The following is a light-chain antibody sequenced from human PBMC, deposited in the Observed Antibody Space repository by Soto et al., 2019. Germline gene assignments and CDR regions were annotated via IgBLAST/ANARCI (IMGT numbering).Light chain of an antibody. CDR1: SSNIGAGYD. V-gene: IGLV1-40*01. CDR3: QSYDSSLSGAV. CDR2: GNS. Sequence: QSVLTQSPSVSGAPGQRVTISCTGSSSNIGAGYDVHWYQQLPGTAPKLLIYGNSNRPSGVPDRFSGSKSGTSASLAITGHQPEDEADYYCQSYDSSLSGAVFGGGTQLTVL. J-gene: IGLJ7*01.